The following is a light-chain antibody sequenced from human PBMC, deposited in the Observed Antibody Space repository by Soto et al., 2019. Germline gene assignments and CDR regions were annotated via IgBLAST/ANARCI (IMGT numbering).Light chain of an antibody. CDR3: QHYGTSWWT. V-gene: IGKV3-20*01. J-gene: IGKJ1*01. CDR2: GAS. Sequence: EIVMTQSPAPLSLSPGERATLSCRASQSVSSYLAWYQQKPGQAPRLLISGASGRATGIPVRFSSGGSETDFTLTISSLEPEDFAVYYCQHYGTSWWTFGQGTKVDIK. CDR1: QSVSSY.